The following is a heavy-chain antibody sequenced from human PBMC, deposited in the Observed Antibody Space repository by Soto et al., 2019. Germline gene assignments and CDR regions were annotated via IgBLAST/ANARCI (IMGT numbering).Heavy chain of an antibody. CDR3: AAVDDFPS. CDR1: TRIYY. V-gene: IGHV4-59*01. J-gene: IGHJ5*01. D-gene: IGHD2-21*02. CDR2: IYDNGHI. Sequence: PSETLSLTCSVSTRIYYWNWIRQPPGKGLEWIASIYDNGHINYNSALKSRLSIFLDKATQQISLNLTSVTAADTAVYYCAAVDDFPSWGHGILVTVSS.